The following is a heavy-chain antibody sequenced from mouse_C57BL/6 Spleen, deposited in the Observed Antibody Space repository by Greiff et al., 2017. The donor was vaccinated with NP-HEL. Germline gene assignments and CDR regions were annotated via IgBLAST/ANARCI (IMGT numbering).Heavy chain of an antibody. CDR2: ISSGSSTI. CDR1: GFTFSDYG. CDR3: ARPGDGYSGFAY. D-gene: IGHD2-3*01. Sequence: EVKLVESGGGLVKPGGSLKLSCAASGFTFSDYGMHWVRQAPEKGLEWVAYISSGSSTIYYADTVKGRFTISRDNAKNTLFLQMTSLRSEDTAMYYCARPGDGYSGFAYWGQGTLVTVSA. J-gene: IGHJ3*01. V-gene: IGHV5-17*01.